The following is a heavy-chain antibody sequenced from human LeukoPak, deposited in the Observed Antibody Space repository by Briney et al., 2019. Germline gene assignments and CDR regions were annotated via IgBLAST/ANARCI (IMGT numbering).Heavy chain of an antibody. Sequence: SETLSLTCTVSGYSISSGYYWGWIRQPPGKGLEWIGSIYHSGSTYYNPSLKSRVTISVDTSKNQFSLKLSSVTAADTAVYYCAREGYSYGYRGVDYWGQGTLVTVSS. CDR3: AREGYSYGYRGVDY. D-gene: IGHD5-18*01. J-gene: IGHJ4*02. CDR1: GYSISSGYY. CDR2: IYHSGST. V-gene: IGHV4-38-2*02.